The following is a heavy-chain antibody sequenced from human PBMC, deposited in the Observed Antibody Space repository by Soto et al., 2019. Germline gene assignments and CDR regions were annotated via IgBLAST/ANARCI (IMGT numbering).Heavy chain of an antibody. CDR1: GGTFSSYA. CDR3: ARESSGVVPTNWFDP. J-gene: IGHJ5*02. Sequence: QVQLVQSGAEVKKPGSSVKVSCKASGGTFSSYAISWVRQAPGQGIECMGGIITIFGTANYAQKFQGRVTITADEYTSTAYMELSSLRSEDTAVYYCARESSGVVPTNWFDPWGQGTLVTVSS. D-gene: IGHD2-15*01. CDR2: IITIFGTA. V-gene: IGHV1-69*01.